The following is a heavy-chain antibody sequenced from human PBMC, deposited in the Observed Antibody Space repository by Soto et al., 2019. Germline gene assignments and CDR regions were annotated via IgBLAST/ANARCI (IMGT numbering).Heavy chain of an antibody. Sequence: ASVKVSCKASGYIFVNYGIAWVRQAPGQGLEWMGWISPYTGNTHSATKVQGRLTMTTDTSTSTAYMDLGSLTSNDTAVYYCVMVDNYVTPTPQDVWGQGTTVTVSS. J-gene: IGHJ6*02. V-gene: IGHV1-18*01. CDR2: ISPYTGNT. D-gene: IGHD3-16*01. CDR3: VMVDNYVTPTPQDV. CDR1: GYIFVNYG.